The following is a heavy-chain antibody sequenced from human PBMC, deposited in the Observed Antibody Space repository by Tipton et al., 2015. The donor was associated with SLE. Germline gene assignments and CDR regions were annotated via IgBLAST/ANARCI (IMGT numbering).Heavy chain of an antibody. J-gene: IGHJ3*02. D-gene: IGHD1-26*01. CDR2: IYTSGST. V-gene: IGHV4-61*02. CDR3: ARDERDSGTSDVAFDI. CDR1: GGSISSGSYY. Sequence: TLSLTCTVSGGSISSGSYYWSWIRQPAGHGLEWIGRIYTSGSTNSNPSIKSRVTISINTPQHQFYLNLSSVTAAGTAMYYCARDERDSGTSDVAFDIWGQSTMVTVFS.